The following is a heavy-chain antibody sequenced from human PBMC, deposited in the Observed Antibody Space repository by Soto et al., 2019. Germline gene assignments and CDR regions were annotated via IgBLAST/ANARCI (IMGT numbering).Heavy chain of an antibody. CDR1: GGSFSGYY. V-gene: IGHV4-34*01. Sequence: SETLSLTCAVYGGSFSGYYWSWIRQPPGKGLEWIGEINHSGSTNYNPSLKSRVTISVDTSKNQFSLKLSSVTAADTAVYYCARGRVPKANYYYYYMDVWGKGTTVTVS. J-gene: IGHJ6*03. CDR3: ARGRVPKANYYYYYMDV. CDR2: INHSGST.